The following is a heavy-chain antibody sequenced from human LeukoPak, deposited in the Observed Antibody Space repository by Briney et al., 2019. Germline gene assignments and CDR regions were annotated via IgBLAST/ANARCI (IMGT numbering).Heavy chain of an antibody. Sequence: GGSLRLSCAASGFTFSSYAMSWVRQAPGKGLEWVAFIRYDGSNKYYADSVKGRFTISRDNSKNTLYLQMNSLRAEDTAVYYCAKDPDGRDYYYYMDVWGKGTTVTVSS. V-gene: IGHV3-30*02. D-gene: IGHD3-10*01. CDR1: GFTFSSYA. J-gene: IGHJ6*03. CDR3: AKDPDGRDYYYYMDV. CDR2: IRYDGSNK.